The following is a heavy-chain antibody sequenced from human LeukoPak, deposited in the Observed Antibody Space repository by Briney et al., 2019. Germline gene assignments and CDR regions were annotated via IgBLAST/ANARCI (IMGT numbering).Heavy chain of an antibody. Sequence: SETLSLTCAVYGGSFSGYYWSWIRQPPGKGLEWIGEINHSGSTNYNPSLKSRVTISVDTSKNQFSLKLSSVTAADTAVYYCARGRRRYSSSSVNNWFDPWGQGTLVTVSS. CDR1: GGSFSGYY. CDR2: INHSGST. J-gene: IGHJ5*02. D-gene: IGHD6-13*01. CDR3: ARGRRRYSSSSVNNWFDP. V-gene: IGHV4-34*01.